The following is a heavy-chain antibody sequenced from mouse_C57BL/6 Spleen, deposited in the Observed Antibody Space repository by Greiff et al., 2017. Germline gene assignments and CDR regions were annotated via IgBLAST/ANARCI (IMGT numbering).Heavy chain of an antibody. D-gene: IGHD1-1*01. CDR3: ARKGDYGSPYAMDY. CDR2: IDPSDSYT. Sequence: QVQLQQPGAELVKPGASVKLSCKASGYTFTSYWMQWVKQRPGQGLEWIGEIDPSDSYTNYNQKFKGKATLTVDTSSSTAYMQLSILTSEDSGVYYCARKGDYGSPYAMDYWGQGTSVTVSS. CDR1: GYTFTSYW. V-gene: IGHV1-50*01. J-gene: IGHJ4*01.